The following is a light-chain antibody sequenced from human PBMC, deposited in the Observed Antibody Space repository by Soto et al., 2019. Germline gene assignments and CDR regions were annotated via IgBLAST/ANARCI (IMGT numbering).Light chain of an antibody. CDR2: DVS. Sequence: QSALTQPASVSGSPGQSITISCTGTSSDVGGYNYVSWYQQHPGKAPKLMIYDVSNRPSGVSNRFAGSKSGNTASLTISGRHAEDEADYYCSSYTSSSTLKVFGTGTKVTVL. J-gene: IGLJ1*01. V-gene: IGLV2-14*01. CDR1: SSDVGGYNY. CDR3: SSYTSSSTLKV.